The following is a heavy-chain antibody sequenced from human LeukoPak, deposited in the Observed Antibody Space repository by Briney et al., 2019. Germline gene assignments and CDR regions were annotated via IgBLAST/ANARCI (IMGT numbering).Heavy chain of an antibody. CDR3: AAMTTVVTGLIDY. J-gene: IGHJ4*02. D-gene: IGHD4-23*01. Sequence: PGGSLRLSCAASGFTFSGYSMNWVRQAPGKGLEWVSSISSSSSYIYYADSVKGRFTISRDNAKNSLYLQMNSLRAEDTAVYYCAAMTTVVTGLIDYWGQGTLVTVSS. CDR2: ISSSSSYI. CDR1: GFTFSGYS. V-gene: IGHV3-21*01.